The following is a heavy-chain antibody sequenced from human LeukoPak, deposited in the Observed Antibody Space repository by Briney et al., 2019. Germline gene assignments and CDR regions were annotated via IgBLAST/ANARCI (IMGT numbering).Heavy chain of an antibody. CDR2: IYYSGST. CDR3: ARSGVSWGDNFDY. D-gene: IGHD2-8*02. V-gene: IGHV4-59*08. J-gene: IGHJ4*02. CDR1: GGSISSYY. Sequence: PSETLSLTCTVSGGSISSYYWSWIRQPPGKGLEWIGYIYYSGSTNYNPSLKSRVTISVDTSKNQFSLKLSSVTAADTAVYYCARSGVSWGDNFDYWGQGTLVTVSS.